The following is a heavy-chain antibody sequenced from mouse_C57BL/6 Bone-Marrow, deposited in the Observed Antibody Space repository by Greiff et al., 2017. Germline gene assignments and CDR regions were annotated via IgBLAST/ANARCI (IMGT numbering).Heavy chain of an antibody. Sequence: ESGPGLVKPSQSLSLTCSVTGYSITSGYYWNWIRQFPGNKLEWMGYISYDGSNNYNPSLKNRISITRDTSKNQFFLKLNSLTTEDTATYYCARRSYDYDLGAMDYWGQGTSVTVSS. D-gene: IGHD2-4*01. CDR1: GYSITSGYY. V-gene: IGHV3-6*01. CDR3: ARRSYDYDLGAMDY. CDR2: ISYDGSN. J-gene: IGHJ4*01.